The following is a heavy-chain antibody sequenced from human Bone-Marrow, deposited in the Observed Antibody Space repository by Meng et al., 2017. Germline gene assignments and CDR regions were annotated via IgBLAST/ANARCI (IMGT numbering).Heavy chain of an antibody. V-gene: IGHV4-31*03. CDR1: CGSLSSGGYY. CDR3: ARDTSYSSSWFDY. Sequence: QGQLQESGPGLVKPSQTLSLTCTVSCGSLSSGGYYWSWIRQHPGKGLEWIGYIYYSGSTYYNPSLKSRVTISVDTSKNQFSLKLSSVTAADTAVYYCARDTSYSSSWFDYWGQGTLVTVSS. CDR2: IYYSGST. D-gene: IGHD6-13*01. J-gene: IGHJ4*02.